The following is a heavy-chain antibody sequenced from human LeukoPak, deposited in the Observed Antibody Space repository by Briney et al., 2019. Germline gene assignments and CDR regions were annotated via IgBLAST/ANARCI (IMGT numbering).Heavy chain of an antibody. CDR3: APYTNWLAGDV. CDR1: GLTFSKSG. V-gene: IGHV3-7*01. CDR2: IKGGGSEK. D-gene: IGHD1-1*01. J-gene: IGHJ6*02. Sequence: GGSLRLSCAASGLTFSKSGMSWVRQAPGQGLEWVSAIKGGGSEKAYVDSVKGRFTICRDNDKNSLYLQMNSLRAEDTAVYYCAPYTNWLAGDVWGQGTSVSVSS.